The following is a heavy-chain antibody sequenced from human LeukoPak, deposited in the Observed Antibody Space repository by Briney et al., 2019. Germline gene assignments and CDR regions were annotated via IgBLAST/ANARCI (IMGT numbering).Heavy chain of an antibody. CDR1: GYTFTSYD. Sequence: ASVKVSCKASGYTFTSYDINWVRQATGQXLXXXGWMNPNSGNTGYAQKFQGRVTMTRNTSISTAYMELSSLRSEDTAVYYCARGRDSGYDGVGYWGQGTLVTVSS. J-gene: IGHJ4*02. D-gene: IGHD5-12*01. CDR3: ARGRDSGYDGVGY. CDR2: MNPNSGNT. V-gene: IGHV1-8*01.